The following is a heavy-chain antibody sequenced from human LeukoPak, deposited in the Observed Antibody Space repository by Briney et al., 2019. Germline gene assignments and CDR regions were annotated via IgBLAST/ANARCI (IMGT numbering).Heavy chain of an antibody. CDR1: GYTFTSYG. CDR3: AREEMYYDFWSGYSNYYYYGMDV. D-gene: IGHD3-3*01. V-gene: IGHV1-18*01. CDR2: ISAYNGNT. Sequence: GASVKVSCKASGYTFTSYGISWVRQAPGQGLEWMGWISAYNGNTNYAQKLQGRVTMITDTSTSTAYMELRSLRSDDTAVYYCAREEMYYDFWSGYSNYYYYGMDVWGQGTTVTVSS. J-gene: IGHJ6*02.